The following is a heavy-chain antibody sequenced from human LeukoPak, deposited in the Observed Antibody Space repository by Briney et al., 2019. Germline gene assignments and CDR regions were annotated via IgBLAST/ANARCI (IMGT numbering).Heavy chain of an antibody. CDR2: IYPCDSDT. CDR3: ARFPQGYCSSTSCPHDAFDI. CDR1: GYSFTSYW. J-gene: IGHJ3*02. V-gene: IGHV5-51*01. Sequence: GESLKISCKGSGYSFTSYWIGWVRQMPGKDLEGMGIIYPCDSDTRYSPSFQGQVTIPAEKSISTAYLQWSSLKASDTAMYYWARFPQGYCSSTSCPHDAFDICGQGTMVTVSS. D-gene: IGHD2-2*01.